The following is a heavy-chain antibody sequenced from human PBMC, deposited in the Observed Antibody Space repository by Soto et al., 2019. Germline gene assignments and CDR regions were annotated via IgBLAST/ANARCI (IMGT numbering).Heavy chain of an antibody. D-gene: IGHD3-22*01. J-gene: IGHJ4*02. CDR2: IWHDGGEK. CDR3: EREPGRDSPIDY. V-gene: IGHV3-33*01. CDR1: GFTLSDYG. Sequence: QVQLVESGGVVVQPGRSRRLSCTASGFTLSDYGMHWVLQAPGKGLEWVAVIWHDGGEKYYADSVTGRFTISRDNSKNTVHLQIESVGTVDGALSYGEREPGRDSPIDYWGQGTMVTVSS.